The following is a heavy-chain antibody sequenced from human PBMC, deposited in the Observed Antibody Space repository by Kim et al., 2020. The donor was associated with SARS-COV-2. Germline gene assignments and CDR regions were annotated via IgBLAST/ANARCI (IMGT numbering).Heavy chain of an antibody. V-gene: IGHV7-4-1*02. J-gene: IGHJ2*01. CDR2: INTNTGNP. CDR3: ARDRGGAGESGRYYYGSGRLYRYWYFDL. CDR1: GYTFTSYA. D-gene: IGHD3-10*01. Sequence: ASVKVSCKASGYTFTSYAMNWVRQAPGQGLEWMGWINTNTGNPTYAQGFTGRFVFSLDTSVSTAYLQISSLKAEDTAVYYCARDRGGAGESGRYYYGSGRLYRYWYFDLWGRGTLVTVSS.